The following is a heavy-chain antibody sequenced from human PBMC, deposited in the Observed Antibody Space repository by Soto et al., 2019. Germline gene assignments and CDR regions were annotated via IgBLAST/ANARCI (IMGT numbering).Heavy chain of an antibody. D-gene: IGHD3-16*01. J-gene: IGHJ6*02. V-gene: IGHV3-11*06. Sequence: PGGSLRLSCAASGFTFSDYYMSWIRQAPGKGLEWVSYISSSSSYTNYADSVKGRFTISRDNAKNSLYLQMNSLRAEDTAVYYCARFTFGHPHRPRGYYYGMDVWGQGTTVTVSS. CDR2: ISSSSSYT. CDR3: ARFTFGHPHRPRGYYYGMDV. CDR1: GFTFSDYY.